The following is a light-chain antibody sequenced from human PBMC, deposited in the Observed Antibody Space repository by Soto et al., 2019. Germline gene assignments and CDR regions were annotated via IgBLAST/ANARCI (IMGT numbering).Light chain of an antibody. V-gene: IGKV3-15*01. CDR1: QTISNM. J-gene: IGKJ4*01. CDR2: AAS. CDR3: QYYNNWLAT. Sequence: EVVMTHSPATLSVSPLDKVSLSFSANQTISNMLASYQQKPGQAPRLLIYAASTRATGVSARFSGSGSGTEFTLTISSLQSEDFTIYYCQYYNNWLATFGGGTKVDIK.